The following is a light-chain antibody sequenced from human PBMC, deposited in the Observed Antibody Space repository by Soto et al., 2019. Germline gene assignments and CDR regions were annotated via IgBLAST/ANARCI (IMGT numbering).Light chain of an antibody. CDR2: EVN. CDR1: STDVGGYDY. V-gene: IGLV2-8*01. CDR3: TSYAGGNNV. J-gene: IGLJ1*01. Sequence: QSALTQPPSASGSPGQSVTISCTGTSTDVGGYDYVSWYQQHPGKVPKLMIYEVNKRPSGVPDRFSGSKYGNTASLTVSGRQPEDEADYYCTSYAGGNNVFGTGTKLTVL.